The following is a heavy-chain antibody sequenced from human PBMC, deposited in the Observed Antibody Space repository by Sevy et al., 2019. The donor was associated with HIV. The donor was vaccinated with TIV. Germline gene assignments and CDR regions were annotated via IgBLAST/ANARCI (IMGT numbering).Heavy chain of an antibody. D-gene: IGHD5-18*01. J-gene: IGHJ6*02. CDR2: IYYSGNT. Sequence: SEILSLTCTVSGGSISSYFWSWIRQPPGKGLEWLGYIYYSGNTNYNPSLKSRVTISVDTSKNQSSLKLRSVTAADTAVYYRSRDFKGGDGYRSNGMDVWGQGTTVTVSS. CDR1: GGSISSYF. V-gene: IGHV4-59*01. CDR3: SRDFKGGDGYRSNGMDV.